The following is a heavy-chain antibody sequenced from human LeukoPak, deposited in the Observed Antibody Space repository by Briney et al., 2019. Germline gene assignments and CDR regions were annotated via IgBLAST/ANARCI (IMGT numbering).Heavy chain of an antibody. CDR3: AREPYYFGSGTYHNGYYHYYMDV. D-gene: IGHD3-10*01. CDR1: GGDFTNYP. Sequence: ASVKVSCKASGGDFTNYPINWVRQAPGQGLEWMGRIIPISGTANFAQKFKDRVSFTTDESTRTAYMELSSLRSADTAIYYCAREPYYFGSGTYHNGYYHYYMDVWGKGTTVTVSS. CDR2: IIPISGTA. V-gene: IGHV1-69*05. J-gene: IGHJ6*03.